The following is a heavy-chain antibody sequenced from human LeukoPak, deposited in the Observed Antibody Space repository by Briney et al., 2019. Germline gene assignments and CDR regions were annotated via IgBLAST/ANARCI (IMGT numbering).Heavy chain of an antibody. V-gene: IGHV4-59*08. J-gene: IGHJ5*02. D-gene: IGHD2-2*01. Sequence: PSETLSLTCTVSGGSISSYYWSWIRQPPGKGLEWIGYIYYSGSTNYNPSLKSRATISVDTSKNQFSLKLSSVTAADTAVYYCARPLYCSSTSCLNWFDPWGQGTLVTVSS. CDR3: ARPLYCSSTSCLNWFDP. CDR1: GGSISSYY. CDR2: IYYSGST.